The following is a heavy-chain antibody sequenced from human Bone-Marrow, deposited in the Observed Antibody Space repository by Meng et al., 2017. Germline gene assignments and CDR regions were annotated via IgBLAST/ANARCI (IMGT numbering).Heavy chain of an antibody. J-gene: IGHJ4*02. Sequence: QVPLVQSGAEVKKPWASVQVSCTSSGYAFSGYYMHWVRKAPGQGLEWMGWINPTSGGTNYAQKFQGRVTMTRETSISTVYMELNGLRSDDTAVYYCARDEDISAAGKLFGDYWGQGTLVTVSS. V-gene: IGHV1-2*02. D-gene: IGHD6-13*01. CDR3: ARDEDISAAGKLFGDY. CDR2: INPTSGGT. CDR1: GYAFSGYY.